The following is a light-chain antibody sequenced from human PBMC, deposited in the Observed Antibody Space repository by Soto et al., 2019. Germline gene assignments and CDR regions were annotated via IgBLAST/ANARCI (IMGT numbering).Light chain of an antibody. CDR1: QSVSSS. V-gene: IGKV3-20*01. CDR2: GAS. J-gene: IGKJ4*01. Sequence: LTQSPGTLSLSPGERATLSCRASQSVSSSLAWYQQKPGQAPRLLIYGASSRATGIPDRFSGSGSGTDFTLTISRLEPEDFAVYYCQQYGSSPPLTFGGGAKVEIK. CDR3: QQYGSSPPLT.